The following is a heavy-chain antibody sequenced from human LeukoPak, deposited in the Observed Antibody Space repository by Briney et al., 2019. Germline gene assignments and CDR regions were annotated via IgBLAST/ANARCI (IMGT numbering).Heavy chain of an antibody. V-gene: IGHV4-34*01. J-gene: IGHJ4*02. CDR1: GGSFSGYY. CDR2: INHSGST. D-gene: IGHD3-10*01. Sequence: SETLSLTCAVYGGSFSGYYWSWIRQPPGKGLEWIGEINHSGSTNYNPSLKSRVTISVDTSKNQFSLKLSSVTAADTAVYYCASGTPYYYGSGSYLGYWGQGTLVTVSS. CDR3: ASGTPYYYGSGSYLGY.